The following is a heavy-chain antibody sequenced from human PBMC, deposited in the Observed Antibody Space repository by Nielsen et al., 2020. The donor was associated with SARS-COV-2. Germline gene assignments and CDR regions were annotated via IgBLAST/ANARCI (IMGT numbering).Heavy chain of an antibody. D-gene: IGHD2-8*01. CDR3: ARRALGYCTNGVCFTGMDV. Sequence: SETLSLTCTVSGGSISSYYWSWIRQLPGKGLEWNGYIYYSGSTNYNPSLKSRVTISVDTSKNQFSLKLSSVTAADTAVYYCARRALGYCTNGVCFTGMDVWGQGTTVTVSS. J-gene: IGHJ6*02. CDR1: GGSISSYY. CDR2: IYYSGST. V-gene: IGHV4-59*01.